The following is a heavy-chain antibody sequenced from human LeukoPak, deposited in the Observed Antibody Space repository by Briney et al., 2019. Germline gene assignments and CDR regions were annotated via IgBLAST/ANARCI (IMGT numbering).Heavy chain of an antibody. CDR2: IYYSGST. D-gene: IGHD3-22*01. V-gene: IGHV4-59*01. CDR1: GGSISSYY. CDR3: ARGYYDSSGYYRYYYYMDV. Sequence: SETLSLTCTVSGGSISSYYWSWIRQPPGKGLEWIGYIYYSGSTNYNPSLKSRVTISVDTSKNQFSLKLSSVTAADTAVYCCARGYYDSSGYYRYYYYMDVWGKGTTVTISS. J-gene: IGHJ6*03.